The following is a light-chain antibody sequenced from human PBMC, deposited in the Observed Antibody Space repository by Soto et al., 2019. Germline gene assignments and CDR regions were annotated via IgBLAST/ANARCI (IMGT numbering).Light chain of an antibody. Sequence: QSALTQPASVSGSPGQSITISCTGISSDVGSYNLVSWYQQHPGKAPKLMIYEGSKRPSGVSNCFSGSKSGNTASLTISGLQAEDEADYYCCSYAGSSTSVVFGGGTKLTVL. J-gene: IGLJ2*01. V-gene: IGLV2-23*01. CDR2: EGS. CDR1: SSDVGSYNL. CDR3: CSYAGSSTSVV.